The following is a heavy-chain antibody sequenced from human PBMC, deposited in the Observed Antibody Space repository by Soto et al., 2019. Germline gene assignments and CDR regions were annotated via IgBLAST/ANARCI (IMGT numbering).Heavy chain of an antibody. CDR3: ARGQEGVVATH. V-gene: IGHV4-34*01. Sequence: QVQLRQWGAGLLKPSETLSLTCVVYGGSLSGYYWRWIRQPPGKGLEWIGEIKDGGLTNYSPSLKSRATISVDRPKNQFSLKLHSVTAADTAVYYCARGQEGVVATHWDQGALVTVSS. J-gene: IGHJ4*02. CDR2: IKDGGLT. CDR1: GGSLSGYY. D-gene: IGHD5-12*01.